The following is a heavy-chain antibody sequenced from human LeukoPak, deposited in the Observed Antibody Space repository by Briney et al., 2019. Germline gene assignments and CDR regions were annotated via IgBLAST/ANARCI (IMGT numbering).Heavy chain of an antibody. Sequence: SETLSLTCTVSGGSISSYYWSWIRQPAGKGLEWIGRIYTSGSTNYNPSLKSRVTMSVDTSKNQFSLKLRSVTAADTAVYYCARGRIAKIVVVHSFTYGMDVWGQGTTVTVSS. CDR2: IYTSGST. J-gene: IGHJ6*02. CDR3: ARGRIAKIVVVHSFTYGMDV. CDR1: GGSISSYY. D-gene: IGHD3-22*01. V-gene: IGHV4-4*07.